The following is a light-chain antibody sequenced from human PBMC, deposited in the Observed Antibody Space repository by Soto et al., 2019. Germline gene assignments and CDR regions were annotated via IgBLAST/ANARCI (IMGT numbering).Light chain of an antibody. CDR1: SSDFGSYY. J-gene: IGLJ2*01. Sequence: QAVLTQPPSASGTPGQRVTISCSGSSSDFGSYYVYWYQQLLGTAPKLLIYRNNQRPSGVPDRFSGSKSGTSASLAISGLRSEDEGDYYCAAWDDSLSCLVFGGGTKLTVL. CDR3: AAWDDSLSCLV. V-gene: IGLV1-47*01. CDR2: RNN.